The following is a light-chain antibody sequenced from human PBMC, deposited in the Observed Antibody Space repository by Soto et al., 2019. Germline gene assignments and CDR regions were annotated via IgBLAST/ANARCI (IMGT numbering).Light chain of an antibody. CDR2: GVS. Sequence: QSALTQPASVSGSPGQSITISCTGTSSDVGTYNLVSWYQQHPGKAPKLMIYGVSKRPSGVSTRFSGSKSGSTASLTISGLQAEDEADYYCCSYAGNSTFVSWVFGGGTKLTVL. V-gene: IGLV2-23*02. J-gene: IGLJ3*02. CDR1: SSDVGTYNL. CDR3: CSYAGNSTFVSWV.